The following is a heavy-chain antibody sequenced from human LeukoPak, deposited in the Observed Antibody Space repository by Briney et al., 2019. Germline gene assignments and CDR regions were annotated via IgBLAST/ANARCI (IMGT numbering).Heavy chain of an antibody. CDR3: ARGEDSSSWYWGTYYYYGMDV. Sequence: KPSETLSLTCTVSGGSISSGGYYWSWIRQRPGKGLEWIGYIYYSGSTYYNPSLKSRVTISVDTSKNQFSLKLSSVTAADTAVYYCARGEDSSSWYWGTYYYYGMDVWGQGTTVTVSS. CDR2: IYYSGST. CDR1: GGSISSGGYY. V-gene: IGHV4-31*03. D-gene: IGHD6-13*01. J-gene: IGHJ6*02.